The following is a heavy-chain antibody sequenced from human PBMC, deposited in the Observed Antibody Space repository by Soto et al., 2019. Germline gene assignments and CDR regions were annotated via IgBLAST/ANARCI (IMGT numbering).Heavy chain of an antibody. J-gene: IGHJ5*02. CDR3: ARGAIFGVVWNWFDP. V-gene: IGHV4-59*08. CDR1: GGSISSYY. Sequence: SETLSLTCTVSGGSISSYYWSWIRQPPGKGLEWIGYIYYSGSTNYNPSLKSRVTISVDTSKNQFSLKLSSVTAADTAVYYCARGAIFGVVWNWFDPWGQGTLVTVSS. CDR2: IYYSGST. D-gene: IGHD3-3*01.